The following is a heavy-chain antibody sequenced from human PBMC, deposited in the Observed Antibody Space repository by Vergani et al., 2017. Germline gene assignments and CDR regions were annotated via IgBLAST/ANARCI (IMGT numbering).Heavy chain of an antibody. CDR1: CCFIISYY. V-gene: IGHV4-59*01. Sequence: QVQLQESGPGLVKPSETLSLTCTVSCCFIISYYWSWLRQPPGKGLEWIGYIYYSGSTNYNPSLKSRVTISVDTSKNQFSLKLSSVTAADTAVYYCARNPYCGGNCYSDAFDIWGQGTMVTVSS. D-gene: IGHD2-21*02. J-gene: IGHJ3*02. CDR3: ARNPYCGGNCYSDAFDI. CDR2: IYYSGST.